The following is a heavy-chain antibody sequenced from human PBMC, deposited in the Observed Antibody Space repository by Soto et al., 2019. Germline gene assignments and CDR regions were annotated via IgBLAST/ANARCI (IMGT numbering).Heavy chain of an antibody. Sequence: SETLSLTCTVSGGSISSGGYYWSWIRQHPGKGLEWIGYIYYSGSTYYNPSLKSRVTISVDTSKNQFSLKLISVTAADTAVYYCARDYARVFDYWGQGTLVTVSS. D-gene: IGHD3-10*01. CDR1: GGSISSGGYY. J-gene: IGHJ4*02. CDR3: ARDYARVFDY. CDR2: IYYSGST. V-gene: IGHV4-31*03.